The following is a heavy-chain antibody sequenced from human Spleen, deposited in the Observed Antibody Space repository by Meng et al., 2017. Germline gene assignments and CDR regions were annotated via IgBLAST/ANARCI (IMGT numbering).Heavy chain of an antibody. CDR1: GYTFSRNG. J-gene: IGHJ4*02. D-gene: IGHD6-13*01. V-gene: IGHV1-18*01. CDR2: VTAYNGNA. Sequence: ASVKVSCKASGYTFSRNGISWVRQAPGQGLEWMGWVTAYNGNANYAQKLQGRVTMTRNTSISTAYMELSSLRSEDTAVYYCARGKKRPGIAAAGTRDYWGQGTLVTVSS. CDR3: ARGKKRPGIAAAGTRDY.